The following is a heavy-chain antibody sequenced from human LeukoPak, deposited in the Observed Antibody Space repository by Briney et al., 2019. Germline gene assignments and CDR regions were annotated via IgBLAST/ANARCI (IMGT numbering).Heavy chain of an antibody. CDR3: ARGNTRGVESLTTVTSY. CDR2: MNPNSGNT. J-gene: IGHJ4*02. Sequence: ASVKVSCKASGYTFTSYDINWVRQAPGQGLEWMGWMNPNSGNTGYAQKFQGRVTMTRNTSISTAYMELSSLRSEDTAVYYCARGNTRGVESLTTVTSYWGQGTLVTVSS. V-gene: IGHV1-8*01. CDR1: GYTFTSYD. D-gene: IGHD4-17*01.